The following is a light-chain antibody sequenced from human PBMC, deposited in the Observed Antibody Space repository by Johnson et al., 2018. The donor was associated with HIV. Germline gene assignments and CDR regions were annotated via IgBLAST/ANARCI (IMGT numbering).Light chain of an antibody. Sequence: QPPSVSAAPGQTVTISCSGSSSNIGNHYVSWYQQLPGTAPKLLIYENNKRPSGIPDRFSGSKSGTSATLGITGLQTGDEADYYCGTWDGSLRTGFFGTGTKVTVL. CDR1: SSNIGNHY. CDR2: ENN. J-gene: IGLJ1*01. V-gene: IGLV1-51*02. CDR3: GTWDGSLRTGF.